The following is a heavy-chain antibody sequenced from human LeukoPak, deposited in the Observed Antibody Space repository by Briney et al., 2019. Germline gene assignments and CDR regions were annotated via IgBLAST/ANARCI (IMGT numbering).Heavy chain of an antibody. V-gene: IGHV4-59*08. CDR3: PRLPGATSNVDY. Sequence: NSSETLSLTCTVSGGSISSYFWSWIRQPPGKGLEWIGYIYYSGSTNYNPSLKSRVTISVDTSKNQFSLKLSSVTAADTAVYYCPRLPGATSNVDYWGQGTLVTVSS. CDR1: GGSISSYF. D-gene: IGHD1-26*01. CDR2: IYYSGST. J-gene: IGHJ4*02.